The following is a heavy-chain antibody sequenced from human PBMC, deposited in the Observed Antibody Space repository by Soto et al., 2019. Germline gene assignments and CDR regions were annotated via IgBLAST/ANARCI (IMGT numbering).Heavy chain of an antibody. CDR1: GFTFSSYA. D-gene: IGHD1-1*01. J-gene: IGHJ6*02. CDR3: ARDRLRYNWNDFPYYYSGMDV. V-gene: IGHV3-30-3*01. CDR2: ISYDGSNK. Sequence: QVQLVESGGGVVQPGRSLRLSCAASGFTFSSYAMHWVRQAPGKGLEWVAVISYDGSNKYYADSVKGRFTISRDNSKNTLYRQMNSLRTEDTAVYYCARDRLRYNWNDFPYYYSGMDVWGQGTTVTVSS.